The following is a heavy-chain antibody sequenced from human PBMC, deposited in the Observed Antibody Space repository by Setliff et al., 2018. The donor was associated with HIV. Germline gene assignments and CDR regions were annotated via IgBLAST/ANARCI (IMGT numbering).Heavy chain of an antibody. CDR2: ISAYNGNR. V-gene: IGHV1-18*01. CDR1: GYTFNSYA. Sequence: SVKVSCKTSGYTFNSYAISWVRQAPGQGLEWMGWISAYNGNRNYAKKFQGRVTVTKDSSTSMAYMELRNLRSDDTAVYYCASHPPWLDRAEYFQHWGQGTLVTVSS. J-gene: IGHJ1*01. D-gene: IGHD6-19*01. CDR3: ASHPPWLDRAEYFQH.